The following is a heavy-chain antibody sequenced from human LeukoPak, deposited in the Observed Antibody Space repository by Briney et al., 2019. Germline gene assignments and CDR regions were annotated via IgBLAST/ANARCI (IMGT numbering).Heavy chain of an antibody. Sequence: SETLSLTCTVSGGSISSGSYYWSWIRQPAGKGLEWIGRIYSSGSTNYNPSLKSRVTISLDTSKNQFSLKLSSVTAADTAVYYCASHCSSSSCYGGEDYWGQGTLVTVSS. CDR3: ASHCSSSSCYGGEDY. CDR1: GGSISSGSYY. CDR2: IYSSGST. V-gene: IGHV4-61*02. J-gene: IGHJ4*02. D-gene: IGHD2-2*01.